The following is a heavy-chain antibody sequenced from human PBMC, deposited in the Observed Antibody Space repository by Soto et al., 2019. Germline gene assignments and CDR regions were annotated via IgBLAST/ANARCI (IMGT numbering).Heavy chain of an antibody. CDR1: GFTFPSSA. CDR3: AAVPYYSDTRGTYFDY. V-gene: IGHV1-58*01. D-gene: IGHD3-22*01. J-gene: IGHJ4*02. Sequence: QMQLVQSGPEVKKPGTSVKVSCKASGFTFPSSAVQWVRQARGQRLEWIARIVVGSGNTNYAQKFQESLTISRDMSTNTAYMELSSLRSEDTAVYYCAAVPYYSDTRGTYFDYWGQGTLVTVSS. CDR2: IVVGSGNT.